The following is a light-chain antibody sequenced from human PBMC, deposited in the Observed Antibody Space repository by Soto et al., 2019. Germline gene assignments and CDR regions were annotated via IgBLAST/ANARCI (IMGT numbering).Light chain of an antibody. Sequence: QPVLTQPPSASASLGASVTLTCTLSSGYSNDKVDWYQQRPGKGPRFVMRVGTGGIVGSKGDGIPDRFSVLGSGLNRYLTIKNIQEEDESDYHCGADNGSGSNFVVFGGGTKLTVL. J-gene: IGLJ2*01. CDR1: SGYSNDK. CDR2: VGTGGIVG. V-gene: IGLV9-49*01. CDR3: GADNGSGSNFVV.